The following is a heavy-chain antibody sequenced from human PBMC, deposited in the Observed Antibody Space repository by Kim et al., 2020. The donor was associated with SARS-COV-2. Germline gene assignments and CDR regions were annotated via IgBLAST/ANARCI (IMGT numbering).Heavy chain of an antibody. D-gene: IGHD5-18*01. CDR3: ARPSDNSRDGYSFFDY. CDR1: GGSISSSSYY. V-gene: IGHV4-39*01. Sequence: SETLSLTCTVSGGSISSSSYYWGWIRQPPGKGLEWIGSIYYSGSTYYNPSLKSRVTISVDTSKNQFSLKLSSVTAADTAVYYCARPSDNSRDGYSFFDYWGQGTLVTVSS. J-gene: IGHJ4*02. CDR2: IYYSGST.